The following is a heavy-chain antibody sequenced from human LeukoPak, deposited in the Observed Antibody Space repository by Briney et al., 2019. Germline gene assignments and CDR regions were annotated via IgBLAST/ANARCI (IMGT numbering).Heavy chain of an antibody. CDR1: GGSFSGYY. Sequence: SETLSPTCAVYGGSFSGYYWSWIRQPPGKGLEWIGEINHSGSTNYNPSLKSRVTISVDTSKNQFSLKLSSVTAADTAVYYCARYCSGGSCYHNWFDPWGQGTLVTVSS. J-gene: IGHJ5*02. D-gene: IGHD2-15*01. V-gene: IGHV4-34*01. CDR3: ARYCSGGSCYHNWFDP. CDR2: INHSGST.